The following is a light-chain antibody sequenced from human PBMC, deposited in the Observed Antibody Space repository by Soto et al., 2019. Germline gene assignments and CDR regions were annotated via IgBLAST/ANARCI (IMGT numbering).Light chain of an antibody. CDR2: KAS. CDR3: QQYNTFLPT. Sequence: DTQMTQSPSTLSASVGDRVTITCRASQSISNWLAWYQQRPGRAPKLLIYKASNLQSGVPSRFSGSGSGTEFTLTFNSLQPDDFAIYYCQQYNTFLPTFGQGTKVEFK. J-gene: IGKJ1*01. V-gene: IGKV1-5*03. CDR1: QSISNW.